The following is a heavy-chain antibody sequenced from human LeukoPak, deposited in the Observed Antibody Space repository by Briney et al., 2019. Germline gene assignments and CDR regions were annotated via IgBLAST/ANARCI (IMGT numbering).Heavy chain of an antibody. CDR1: GYTFTGYY. D-gene: IGHD5-24*01. J-gene: IGHJ4*02. V-gene: IGHV1-2*02. CDR3: AREGDGYNSPLGDYYFDY. Sequence: ASVKVSCKASGYTFTGYYMHWVRQAPGQGLEWMGWINPNSGGTNYAQKFQGRVTMTRDTSISTAYMGLSRLRSDDTAVYYCAREGDGYNSPLGDYYFDYWGQGTLVTVSS. CDR2: INPNSGGT.